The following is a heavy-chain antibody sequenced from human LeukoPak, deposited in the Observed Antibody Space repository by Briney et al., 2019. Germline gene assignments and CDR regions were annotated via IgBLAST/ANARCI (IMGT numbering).Heavy chain of an antibody. Sequence: GESLKISCKGSGYRFTNYWIGWVRQMPGKGLEWVGIIYPDDSNTRYSPSFQGQVTISADKSISTAYLQWSSLKASDTAMYYCARHLSSNWYNEKAFDYWGQGTLVTVSS. CDR1: GYRFTNYW. J-gene: IGHJ4*02. CDR3: ARHLSSNWYNEKAFDY. CDR2: IYPDDSNT. D-gene: IGHD6-13*01. V-gene: IGHV5-51*01.